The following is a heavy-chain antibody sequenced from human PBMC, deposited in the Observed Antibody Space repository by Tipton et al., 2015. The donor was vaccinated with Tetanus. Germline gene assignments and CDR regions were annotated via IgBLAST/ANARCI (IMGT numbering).Heavy chain of an antibody. Sequence: TLSLTCTVSGGSISPYYWSWIRQPPGKGLEWIGYIYYSGSTNYNPFLESRVTISVDTSKNQFSLKLRSVTAADTAVYYCARLYSYGSLYWFDPWGQGTLVTVSS. D-gene: IGHD5-18*01. V-gene: IGHV4-59*01. CDR1: GGSISPYY. CDR3: ARLYSYGSLYWFDP. CDR2: IYYSGST. J-gene: IGHJ5*02.